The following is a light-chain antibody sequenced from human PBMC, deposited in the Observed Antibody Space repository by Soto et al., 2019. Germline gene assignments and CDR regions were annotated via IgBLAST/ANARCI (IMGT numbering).Light chain of an antibody. CDR1: SSNIGSNT. CDR2: SNN. Sequence: QSVLTQPPSASGTPGQRVTISCSGSSSNIGSNTVNWYQQLPGTAPKLLIYSNNQRPSGVPDRFSGSKSGTSASLAISGPQSEDEADYDCAAWDDSLNGWVFGGGTKLTVL. J-gene: IGLJ3*02. CDR3: AAWDDSLNGWV. V-gene: IGLV1-44*01.